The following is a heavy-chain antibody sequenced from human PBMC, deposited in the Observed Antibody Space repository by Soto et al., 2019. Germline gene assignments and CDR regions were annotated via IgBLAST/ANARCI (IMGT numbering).Heavy chain of an antibody. V-gene: IGHV1-18*01. Sequence: QVQLVQSGAEVKKPGASVKVSCKASGYTFTSYGISWVRQAPGQGLEWMGWISAYNGNTNSAQKLQGRVTMTTDTSTSTVYVGVRSLGSDDTAVYYCARDLGATNYYYYGMDVWGQGTTVTVSS. CDR3: ARDLGATNYYYYGMDV. CDR1: GYTFTSYG. J-gene: IGHJ6*02. CDR2: ISAYNGNT. D-gene: IGHD1-26*01.